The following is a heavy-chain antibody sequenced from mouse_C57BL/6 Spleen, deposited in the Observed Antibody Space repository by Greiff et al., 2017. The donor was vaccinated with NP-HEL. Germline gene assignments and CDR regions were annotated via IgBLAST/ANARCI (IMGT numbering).Heavy chain of an antibody. CDR2: IYPGDGDT. V-gene: IGHV1-82*01. D-gene: IGHD2-5*01. J-gene: IGHJ3*01. Sequence: QVQLKQSGPELVKPGASVKISCKASGYAFSSSWMNWVKQRPGKGLEWIGRIYPGDGDTNYNGKFKGKATLTADKSSSTAYMQLSSLTSEDSAVYFCAREAYYSNPFAYWGQGTLVTVSA. CDR1: GYAFSSSW. CDR3: AREAYYSNPFAY.